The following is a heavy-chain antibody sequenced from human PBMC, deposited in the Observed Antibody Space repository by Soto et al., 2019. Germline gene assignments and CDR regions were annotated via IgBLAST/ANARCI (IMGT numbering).Heavy chain of an antibody. CDR3: AKDHLTTTVTTVGY. CDR2: ISYHGSDK. Sequence: QVQLVESGGGVVQPGRSLRLSCAAPGFTFSNYGMHWVRQAPGKGLEWVAVISYHGSDKYYADSMKGRFTISRDNSKNTLYLQMDSLRAEDTAVYYCAKDHLTTTVTTVGYWGQGTLVTVSS. D-gene: IGHD4-17*01. CDR1: GFTFSNYG. J-gene: IGHJ4*02. V-gene: IGHV3-30*18.